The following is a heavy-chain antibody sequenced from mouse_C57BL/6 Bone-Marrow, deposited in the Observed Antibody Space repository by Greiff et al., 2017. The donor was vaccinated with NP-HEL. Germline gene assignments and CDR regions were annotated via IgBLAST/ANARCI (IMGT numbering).Heavy chain of an antibody. CDR2: ISSGSSTI. D-gene: IGHD1-1*01. J-gene: IGHJ1*03. Sequence: EVKLMESGGGLVKPGGSLKLSCAASGFTFSDYGMHWVRQAPEKGLEWVAYISSGSSTIYYADTVKGRFTISRDNAKNTLFLQMTSLRSEDTAMYYCARRKYYYGSSYVFWYFDVWGTGTTVTVSS. V-gene: IGHV5-17*01. CDR3: ARRKYYYGSSYVFWYFDV. CDR1: GFTFSDYG.